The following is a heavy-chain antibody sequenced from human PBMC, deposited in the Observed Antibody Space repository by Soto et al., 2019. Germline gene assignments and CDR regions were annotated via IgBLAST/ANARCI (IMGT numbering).Heavy chain of an antibody. J-gene: IGHJ4*02. CDR1: GFTFSSYG. CDR3: AKDKGVVTALYYFDY. Sequence: ESGGGVVQPGRSLRLSCAASGFTFSSYGMHWVRQAPGKGLEWVSGISWNSGSIGYADSVKGRFTISRDNAKNSLYLQMNSLRAEDTALYYCAKDKGVVTALYYFDYWGQGTLVTVSS. CDR2: ISWNSGSI. D-gene: IGHD2-21*02. V-gene: IGHV3-9*01.